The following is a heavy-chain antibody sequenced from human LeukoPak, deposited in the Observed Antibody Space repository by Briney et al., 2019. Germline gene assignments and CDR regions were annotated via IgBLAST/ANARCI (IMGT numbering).Heavy chain of an antibody. CDR3: ARGSSGWYEYYFDY. J-gene: IGHJ4*02. Sequence: GGSLRLSCTASGFTFGDYAMSWVRQAPGKGLEWVGFIRSKAYGGTTEYAASVKGRFTISRDDSKSIAYLQMNSLKTEDTAVYYCARGSSGWYEYYFDYWGQGTLVTVSS. V-gene: IGHV3-49*04. D-gene: IGHD6-19*01. CDR1: GFTFGDYA. CDR2: IRSKAYGGTT.